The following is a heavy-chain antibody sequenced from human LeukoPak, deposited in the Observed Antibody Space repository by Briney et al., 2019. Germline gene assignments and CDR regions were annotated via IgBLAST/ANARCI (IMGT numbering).Heavy chain of an antibody. CDR3: ARDRYYYDSSARYFDY. J-gene: IGHJ4*02. Sequence: SETLSLTCTVSGGSISSYYWSWIRQPAGKGLEWIGRIHTSGSTNYSPSLKSRVTMSVDTSKNQFSLKLSSVTAADTAVYYCARDRYYYDSSARYFDYWGQGTLVTVSS. CDR2: IHTSGST. V-gene: IGHV4-4*07. CDR1: GGSISSYY. D-gene: IGHD3-22*01.